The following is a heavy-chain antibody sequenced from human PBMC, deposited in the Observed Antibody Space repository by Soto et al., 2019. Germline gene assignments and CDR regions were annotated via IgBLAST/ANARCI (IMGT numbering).Heavy chain of an antibody. V-gene: IGHV4-59*08. J-gene: IGHJ6*02. CDR1: GGSISSYY. CDR2: VHHSWGS. CDR3: ARQGFGPLHGLVDV. D-gene: IGHD3-10*01. Sequence: QVQLQESGPGLVKPSETLSLSCTVSGGSISSYYWSWFRQSPGKRMEWIGYVHHSWGSSYNPSLRXXVXXSLDTSKSQFSLKVTSVTATDTAVYSCARQGFGPLHGLVDVWGQGTTVTVSS.